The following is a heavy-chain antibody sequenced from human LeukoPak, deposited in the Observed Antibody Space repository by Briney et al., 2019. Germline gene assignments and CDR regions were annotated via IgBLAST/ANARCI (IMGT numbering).Heavy chain of an antibody. CDR3: VKRWLQFDY. V-gene: IGHV3-7*03. Sequence: ETLSLTCTVSGGSISSFYWAWIRQPPGKGLEWVANIKGDGSEKYYVDSVKGRFSISRDNAKNTLYLQMNSLRAEDTAVYYCVKRWLQFDYWGQGTLVTVSS. CDR1: GGSISSFY. D-gene: IGHD5-24*01. J-gene: IGHJ4*02. CDR2: IKGDGSEK.